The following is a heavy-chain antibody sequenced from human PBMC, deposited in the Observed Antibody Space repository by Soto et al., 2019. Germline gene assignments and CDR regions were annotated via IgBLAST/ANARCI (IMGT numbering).Heavy chain of an antibody. CDR2: ISTNSGHT. V-gene: IGHV1-18*04. D-gene: IGHD3-16*02. Sequence: QVQLVQSGAEVKKPGASVKVSCKASGYTFPNYGISWVRQAPGQGLEWMGWISTNSGHTDYAQNLRGRFTMTTDTATTTAYMELRSLRSDDTAVYYCAREEYRQLDHWGQGTLVTVSS. CDR1: GYTFPNYG. J-gene: IGHJ5*02. CDR3: AREEYRQLDH.